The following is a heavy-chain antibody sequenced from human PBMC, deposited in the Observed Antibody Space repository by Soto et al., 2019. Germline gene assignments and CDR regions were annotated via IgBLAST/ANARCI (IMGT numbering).Heavy chain of an antibody. V-gene: IGHV3-74*01. CDR3: ARDAVAGPFDY. CDR2: INSDGSGR. CDR1: GFTFSSAW. D-gene: IGHD6-19*01. Sequence: GGSLRLSCAAAGFTFSSAWMHWVRQAPGKGLVWVSHINSDGSGRSYADSVKGRFTISRDNSKNTLYLQMNSLRAEDTAVYYCARDAVAGPFDYWGQGTLVTVSS. J-gene: IGHJ4*02.